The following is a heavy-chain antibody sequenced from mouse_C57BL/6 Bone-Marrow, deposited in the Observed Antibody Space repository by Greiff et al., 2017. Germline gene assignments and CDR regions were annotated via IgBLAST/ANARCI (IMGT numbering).Heavy chain of an antibody. D-gene: IGHD2-4*01. CDR3: AREGDYEDPYYAMDY. CDR1: GFSLTSYG. V-gene: IGHV2-2*01. J-gene: IGHJ4*01. CDR2: IWSGGST. Sequence: VQLQQSGPGLVQPSQSLSITCTVSGFSLTSYGVHWVRQSPGKGLEWLGVIWSGGSTDYNAAFISRLSISKDNSKSQVFFKMNSLKADDTAIYYCAREGDYEDPYYAMDYWGQGTSVTVSS.